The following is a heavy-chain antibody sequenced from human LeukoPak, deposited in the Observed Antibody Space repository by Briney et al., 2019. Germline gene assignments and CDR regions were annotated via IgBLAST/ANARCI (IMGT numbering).Heavy chain of an antibody. Sequence: GGSLRLSYAASGFTFDDYAMSWVRQAPGKGLEWVSAISGSGAGTYYADSVKGRFTISRDNSKNTLDLQMSSLRAEDTAVYYCAKDYNSGWYIGPFDYWGQGTLVTVSS. J-gene: IGHJ4*02. V-gene: IGHV3-23*01. CDR3: AKDYNSGWYIGPFDY. CDR2: ISGSGAGT. D-gene: IGHD6-19*01. CDR1: GFTFDDYA.